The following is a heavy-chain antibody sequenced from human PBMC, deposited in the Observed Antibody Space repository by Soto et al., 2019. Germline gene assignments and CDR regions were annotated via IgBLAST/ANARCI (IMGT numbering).Heavy chain of an antibody. Sequence: GVSLRLSCAASGFTFSNYAMSWVRQAPGKGLGWVSLVSATAGTTYYTDSVKGRFTISRDNSRNTVYLQMNSLRADDTAVYYCAKDRLAGGFDYWGQGTLVTVSS. CDR3: AKDRLAGGFDY. CDR2: VSATAGTT. J-gene: IGHJ4*02. D-gene: IGHD3-16*01. V-gene: IGHV3-23*01. CDR1: GFTFSNYA.